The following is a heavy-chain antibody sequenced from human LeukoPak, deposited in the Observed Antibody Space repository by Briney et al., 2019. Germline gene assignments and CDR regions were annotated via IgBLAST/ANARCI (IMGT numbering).Heavy chain of an antibody. CDR2: IHYTGAA. V-gene: IGHV4-59*11. Sequence: SETLSLTCTVSSGSISGHYGSWVRQPPGKDLEGIGHIHYTGAAYYIPSLHSGLTLSVDTSRTQFSLRMTSVTAEATAVYYWARFGPFSGNRHYLDVWGKGTLVTVSS. D-gene: IGHD3/OR15-3a*01. CDR1: SGSISGHY. CDR3: ARFGPFSGNRHYLDV. J-gene: IGHJ6*03.